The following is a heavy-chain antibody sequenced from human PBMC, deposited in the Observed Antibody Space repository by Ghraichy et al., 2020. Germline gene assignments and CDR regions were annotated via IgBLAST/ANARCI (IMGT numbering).Heavy chain of an antibody. Sequence: ASVKVSCKASGYTFTSYAMHWVRQAPGQRLEWMGWINAGNGNTKYSQKFQGRVTITRDTSASTAYMELSSLRSEDTAVYYCARVGGVAGMGFAMDVWGQGTTVTVSS. CDR2: INAGNGNT. D-gene: IGHD6-19*01. CDR3: ARVGGVAGMGFAMDV. J-gene: IGHJ6*02. V-gene: IGHV1-3*01. CDR1: GYTFTSYA.